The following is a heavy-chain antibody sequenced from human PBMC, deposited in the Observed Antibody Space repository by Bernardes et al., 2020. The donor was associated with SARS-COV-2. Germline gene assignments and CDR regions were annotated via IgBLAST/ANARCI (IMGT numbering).Heavy chain of an antibody. V-gene: IGHV3-33*01. Sequence: GGSLRLSCAASGFTFSSYGMHWVRQAPGKGLEWVAVIWYDGSNKYYADSVKGRFSISRDNSKNTLYLQMNSLRAEDTAVYYCARNPNYSSSWYFDYWGQGTLVTVSS. J-gene: IGHJ4*02. D-gene: IGHD6-13*01. CDR3: ARNPNYSSSWYFDY. CDR2: IWYDGSNK. CDR1: GFTFSSYG.